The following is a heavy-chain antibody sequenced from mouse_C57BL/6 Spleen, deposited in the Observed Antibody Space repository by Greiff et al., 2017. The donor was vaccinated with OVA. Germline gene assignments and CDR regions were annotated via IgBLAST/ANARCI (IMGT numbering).Heavy chain of an antibody. CDR2: ISSGGDYI. Sequence: EVKLMESGAGLVKPGGSLKLSCAASGFTFSSYAMSWVRQTPEKRLEWVAYISSGGDYIYYADTVKGRITISRDTARNTLYLQMSSLKSEDTAMYYCTRGYGSRNYAMDYWGQGTSVTVSS. J-gene: IGHJ4*01. V-gene: IGHV5-9-1*02. CDR3: TRGYGSRNYAMDY. CDR1: GFTFSSYA. D-gene: IGHD1-1*01.